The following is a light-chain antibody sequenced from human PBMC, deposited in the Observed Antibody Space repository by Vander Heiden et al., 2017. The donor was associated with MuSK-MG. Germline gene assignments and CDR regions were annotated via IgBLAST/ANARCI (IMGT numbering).Light chain of an antibody. V-gene: IGKV1-39*01. J-gene: IGKJ2*01. CDR3: QQTYNTPYT. CDR2: AAS. CDR1: QSISNY. Sequence: DIEQTPSPSSLSASVGDRVTITCRASQSISNYLNWYQQKPGQAPKVLIYAASSSQSAVTSTFSGSRSRTDFTLTISSLQPEDFATSYCQQTYNTPYTFGQGTTLEIK.